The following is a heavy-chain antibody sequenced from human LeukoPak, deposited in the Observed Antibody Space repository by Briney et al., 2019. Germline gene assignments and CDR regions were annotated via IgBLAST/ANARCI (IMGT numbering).Heavy chain of an antibody. CDR2: IYYSGSGST. J-gene: IGHJ4*02. V-gene: IGHV4-59*12. CDR3: ARASAIAAAAVDY. Sequence: SETLSLTCTVSGGSISSYYWSWIRQPPGKGLEWIGYIYYSGSGSTNYNPSLKSRVTISVDTSKNQFSLKLSSVTAADTAVYYCARASAIAAAAVDYWGQGTLVTVSS. D-gene: IGHD6-13*01. CDR1: GGSISSYY.